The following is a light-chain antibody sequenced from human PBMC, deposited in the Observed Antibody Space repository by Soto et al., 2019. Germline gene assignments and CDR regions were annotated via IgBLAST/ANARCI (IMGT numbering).Light chain of an antibody. J-gene: IGKJ1*01. CDR2: AAS. Sequence: DIQMTQSPSSLSASVGDRVTITCRASQSISSYLNWYQQKPGGAPHLLIYAASTLQSGVPSRFSGSGSGTDFKLTISSLQPEDVATYYCQQSYTSSWTFGPGTKVDIK. V-gene: IGKV1-39*01. CDR3: QQSYTSSWT. CDR1: QSISSY.